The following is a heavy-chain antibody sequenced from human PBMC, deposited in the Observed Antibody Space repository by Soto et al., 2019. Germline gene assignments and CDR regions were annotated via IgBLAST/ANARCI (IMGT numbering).Heavy chain of an antibody. D-gene: IGHD1-26*01. CDR2: INHSGST. CDR3: AIQPLEWELPGMPYYYGMDV. V-gene: IGHV4-34*01. J-gene: IGHJ6*02. CDR1: GGSFSGYY. Sequence: SETLSLTCAVYGGSFSGYYCSFIRHPPFKWREWIGEINHSGSTNYNPSLKSRVTISVDTSKNQFSLKLSSVTAADTAVYYCAIQPLEWELPGMPYYYGMDVWGQGTTVTVSS.